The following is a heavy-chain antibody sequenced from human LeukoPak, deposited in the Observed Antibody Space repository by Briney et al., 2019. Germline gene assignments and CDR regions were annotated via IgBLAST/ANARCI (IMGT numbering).Heavy chain of an antibody. CDR1: GFTFSGYW. J-gene: IGHJ4*02. D-gene: IGHD2-2*01. CDR2: IKHDGGEK. V-gene: IGHV3-7*01. CDR3: ARGRYCSSSNCYLDY. Sequence: GGSLRLSCAASGFTFSGYWMSWVRQAPGKGLEWVANIKHDGGEKYSVDSVKGRFTISRDNAKNSLYLQMNSLRAEDTAVYYCARGRYCSSSNCYLDYWGQGTLVTVSS.